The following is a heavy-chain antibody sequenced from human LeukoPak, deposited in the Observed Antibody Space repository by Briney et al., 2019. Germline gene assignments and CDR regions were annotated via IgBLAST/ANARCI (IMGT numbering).Heavy chain of an antibody. V-gene: IGHV4-38-2*01. J-gene: IGHJ4*02. CDR3: ASEHRGYCSSTSCYTGVDY. CDR1: GYSISRGYY. CDR2: IYHSGSA. D-gene: IGHD2-2*02. Sequence: SETLSLTCAVSGYSISRGYYWGWLRQPPGKGLEWIGSIYHSGSALYNPSLKSRVTISVDTSKNQFSLKLSSVTAADTAVYYCASEHRGYCSSTSCYTGVDYWGQGTLVTVSS.